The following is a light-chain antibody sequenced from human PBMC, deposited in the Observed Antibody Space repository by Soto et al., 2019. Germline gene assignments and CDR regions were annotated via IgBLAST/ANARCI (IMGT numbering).Light chain of an antibody. CDR1: HIISDY. CDR2: SAS. CDR3: QQTYSTPIT. Sequence: IQMTQSPSSLSASVGDRVTITCRASHIISDYLNWYQQKAGTAPQLLISSASTMQSGVPSRFSGRGSGTDFTLTISSLQPEDCATYYCQQTYSTPITFGQGTRLEIK. V-gene: IGKV1-39*01. J-gene: IGKJ5*01.